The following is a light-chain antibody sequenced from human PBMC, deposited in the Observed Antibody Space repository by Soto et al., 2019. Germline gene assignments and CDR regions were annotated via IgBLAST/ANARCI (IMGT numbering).Light chain of an antibody. CDR1: SGSIASNH. J-gene: IGLJ2*01. V-gene: IGLV6-57*04. CDR3: QSYDDNNVL. Sequence: FMLTQPHSVSESPGKTVTISCTRSSGSIASNHVQWYQQRPGSAPTTVIYKNNQRPSGVPDRFSGSIDSSSNSASLTISGLKTEDEADYYCQSYDDNNVLFGGRTQLTVL. CDR2: KNN.